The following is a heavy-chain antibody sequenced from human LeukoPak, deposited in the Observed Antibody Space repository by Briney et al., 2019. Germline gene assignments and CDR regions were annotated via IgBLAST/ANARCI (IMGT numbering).Heavy chain of an antibody. CDR2: ISSSGSTI. V-gene: IGHV3-48*03. CDR3: ANSPDGAFDY. Sequence: GGSLRLSCAASGFTFSSYEMNWVRQAPGKGLEWVSYISSSGSTIYYADAVKGRFTISRDNSKNTLYLQMNSLRVEDTAVYYCANSPDGAFDYWGQGTLVTVSS. J-gene: IGHJ4*02. D-gene: IGHD2-15*01. CDR1: GFTFSSYE.